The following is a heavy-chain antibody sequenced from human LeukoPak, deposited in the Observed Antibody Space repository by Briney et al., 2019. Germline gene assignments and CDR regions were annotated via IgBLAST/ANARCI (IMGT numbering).Heavy chain of an antibody. Sequence: PGGSLRLSCAASGFTFSSYWMKWVRQAPGKGLVWVSRIASDGSSTTYADSVKGRFSISRDNSKSTLYLQMSSLRAEDTAVYYCARGPGSSGGAYVGDYWGHGTLVTVSS. CDR3: ARGPGSSGGAYVGDY. D-gene: IGHD3-22*01. CDR1: GFTFSSYW. CDR2: IASDGSST. J-gene: IGHJ4*01. V-gene: IGHV3-74*01.